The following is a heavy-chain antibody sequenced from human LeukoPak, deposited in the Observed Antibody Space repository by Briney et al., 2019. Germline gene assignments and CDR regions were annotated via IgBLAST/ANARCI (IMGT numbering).Heavy chain of an antibody. J-gene: IGHJ4*02. V-gene: IGHV3-30*14. CDR1: GFTFSSYA. D-gene: IGHD5-18*01. CDR2: ISYDGSNK. Sequence: PGGSLRLSCAASGFTFSSYAMHWVRQAPGKGLEWVAVISYDGSNKYYADSVKGRFTISRDNSKNTLYLQMNSLRAEDTAVYYCARQPRGYSCGLLYYFDYWGQGTLVTVSS. CDR3: ARQPRGYSCGLLYYFDY.